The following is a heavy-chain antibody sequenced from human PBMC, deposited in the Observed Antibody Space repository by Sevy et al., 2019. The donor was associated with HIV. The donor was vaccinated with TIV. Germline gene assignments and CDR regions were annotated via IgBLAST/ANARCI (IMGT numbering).Heavy chain of an antibody. J-gene: IGHJ4*02. Sequence: GGSLRLSCAASGITFSDHYMSWIRQAPGKGLEWVAYITNSGTTKYYADSVKGRFTISRDNSKNTLYLQMNSLRAEDTAVYYCARDQVTIFGVVKWGNFDYWGQGTLVTVSS. D-gene: IGHD3-3*01. CDR2: ITNSGTTK. CDR3: ARDQVTIFGVVKWGNFDY. V-gene: IGHV3-11*04. CDR1: GITFSDHY.